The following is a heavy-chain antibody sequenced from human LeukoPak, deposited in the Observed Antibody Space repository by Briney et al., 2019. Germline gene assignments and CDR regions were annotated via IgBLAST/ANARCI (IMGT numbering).Heavy chain of an antibody. Sequence: SKTVSLTCAVYGGSFSGYYWSWIRQPPGKGLEWIGEINHSGSTNYNPSLKSRVTISGDTSKNQFSLKLSSVTAADTAVYYCARGVGGYSGYDWFDPWGQGTLVTVSS. CDR1: GGSFSGYY. J-gene: IGHJ5*02. V-gene: IGHV4-34*01. CDR3: ARGVGGYSGYDWFDP. CDR2: INHSGST. D-gene: IGHD5-12*01.